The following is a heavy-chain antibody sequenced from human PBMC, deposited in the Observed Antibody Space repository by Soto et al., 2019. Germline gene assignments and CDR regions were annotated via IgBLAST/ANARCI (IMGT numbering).Heavy chain of an antibody. J-gene: IGHJ4*02. Sequence: GTPSETLSLTCTVSGGSISSYYWSWIRQPPGKGLEWIGYIYYSGSTNYNPSLKSRVTISEETSKNPFSLKLSSVTAADTAVYYCARLSVTTVTMNFDYWGQGTLVTVSS. CDR1: GGSISSYY. CDR2: IYYSGST. D-gene: IGHD4-17*01. CDR3: ARLSVTTVTMNFDY. V-gene: IGHV4-59*08.